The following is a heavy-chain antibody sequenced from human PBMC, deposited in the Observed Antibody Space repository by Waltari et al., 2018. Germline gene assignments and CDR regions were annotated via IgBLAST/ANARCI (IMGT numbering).Heavy chain of an antibody. CDR3: ARVRKQWELLVTSSGYSAMDV. J-gene: IGHJ6*02. CDR2: CNPMYGTT. V-gene: IGHV1-69*01. Sequence: QVQLVQSGAEVKKPGSSVKVSCKASGGTLRSYVISWVRQAPGQGLEGMGGCNPMYGTTNSAKKVQGRVTITADEAKSTVYMEVSSLRVEDTATYYCARVRKQWELLVTSSGYSAMDVWGQGTTVTVSS. CDR1: GGTLRSYV. D-gene: IGHD1-26*01.